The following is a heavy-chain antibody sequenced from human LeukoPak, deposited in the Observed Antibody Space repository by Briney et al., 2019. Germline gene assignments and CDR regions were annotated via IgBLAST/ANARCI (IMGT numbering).Heavy chain of an antibody. J-gene: IGHJ6*03. CDR1: GFTFSSYA. V-gene: IGHV3-23*01. CDR2: IIDNGYIT. D-gene: IGHD3-16*01. CDR3: AKLGGQEVHNYYVAV. Sequence: GGSLRLSCAASGFTFSSYAMSWVRQAPGKGLEWVSGIIDNGYITYYANSVRGRFTISRDNSKNTLFLQMNSLRAEDTAVYYCAKLGGQEVHNYYVAVWGEGTTVAVSS.